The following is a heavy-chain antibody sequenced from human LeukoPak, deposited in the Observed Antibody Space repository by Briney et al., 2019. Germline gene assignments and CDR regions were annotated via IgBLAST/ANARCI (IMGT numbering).Heavy chain of an antibody. CDR3: ARGALTMVRGDDWFDP. J-gene: IGHJ5*02. CDR1: GYTFTSYY. V-gene: IGHV1-46*03. CDR2: INPSGGST. D-gene: IGHD3-10*01. Sequence: GASVKVSCKASGYTFTSYYMHWVRQAPGQGLEWMGIINPSGGSTSYAQKFQGRVTMTRDTSTSTVYMELSSLRSEDTAVYYCARGALTMVRGDDWFDPWGQGTLVTVSS.